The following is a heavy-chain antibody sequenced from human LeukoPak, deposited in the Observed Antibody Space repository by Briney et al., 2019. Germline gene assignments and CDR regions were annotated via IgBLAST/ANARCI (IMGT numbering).Heavy chain of an antibody. D-gene: IGHD3-9*01. CDR1: GYSISSGYY. CDR2: IYHSGGT. CDR3: AREGAYYDILTGAFDY. J-gene: IGHJ4*02. V-gene: IGHV4-38-2*02. Sequence: PSETLSLTCTVSGYSISSGYYWGWIRQPPGKGLEWIGSIYHSGGTYYNPSLKSRVTISVDTSKNQFSLKLSSVTAADAAVYYCAREGAYYDILTGAFDYWGQGTLVTVSS.